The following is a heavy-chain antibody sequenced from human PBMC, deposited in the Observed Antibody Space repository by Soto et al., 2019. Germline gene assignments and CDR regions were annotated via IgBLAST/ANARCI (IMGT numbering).Heavy chain of an antibody. CDR1: GYTFINFG. CDR3: ARAILGDFLAPHYDFEL. Sequence: QVQLVQSGPEVKKPGASVKVSCKASGYTFINFGIDWVRQAPGHGLEWMGRISAYNGETKYAQKFQGRVTMTTETSTTTAYMDLTSLRSGDTAVYYCARAILGDFLAPHYDFELWGRGTLVTVSS. D-gene: IGHD3-16*01. J-gene: IGHJ2*01. CDR2: ISAYNGET. V-gene: IGHV1-18*01.